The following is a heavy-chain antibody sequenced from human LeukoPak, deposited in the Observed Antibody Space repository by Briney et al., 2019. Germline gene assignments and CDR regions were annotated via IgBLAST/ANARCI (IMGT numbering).Heavy chain of an antibody. V-gene: IGHV4-4*07. CDR1: GGSISSYY. CDR3: ASAGFDYYDSSSDAFDI. J-gene: IGHJ3*02. CDR2: IYTSGST. Sequence: SETLSLTCTVSGGSISSYYWSWIRQPAGKGLEWIGRIYTSGSTNYNPSLKSRVTVSVDTSKNQFSLKLSSVTAADTAVYYCASAGFDYYDSSSDAFDIWGQGTMVTVSS. D-gene: IGHD3-22*01.